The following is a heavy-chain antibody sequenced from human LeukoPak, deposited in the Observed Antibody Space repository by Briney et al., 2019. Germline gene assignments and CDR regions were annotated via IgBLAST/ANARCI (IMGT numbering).Heavy chain of an antibody. Sequence: SVKVSCKASGGTFSSYAISWVRQAPGQGLEWMGRIIPILGIANYAQEFQGRVTITADKSTSTAYMELSSLRSEDTAVYYCASSSSSWFDAFDIWGQGTMVTVSS. V-gene: IGHV1-69*04. D-gene: IGHD6-13*01. J-gene: IGHJ3*02. CDR2: IIPILGIA. CDR3: ASSSSSWFDAFDI. CDR1: GGTFSSYA.